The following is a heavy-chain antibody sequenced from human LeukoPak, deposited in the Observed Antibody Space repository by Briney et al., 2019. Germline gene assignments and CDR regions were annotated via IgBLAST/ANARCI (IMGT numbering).Heavy chain of an antibody. CDR1: GGSITINTYY. CDR2: FHYSGGT. V-gene: IGHV4-39*01. CDR3: ARHVYANKIDC. Sequence: SETLSLTCAVSGGSITINTYYWAWFRQPPGRGLEWIGTFHYSGGTYYNPSFKSRVILSVDTSKNQFSLSLSSVTATDTAVYYCARHVYANKIDCWGQGILVSVSS. J-gene: IGHJ4*02. D-gene: IGHD2-2*01.